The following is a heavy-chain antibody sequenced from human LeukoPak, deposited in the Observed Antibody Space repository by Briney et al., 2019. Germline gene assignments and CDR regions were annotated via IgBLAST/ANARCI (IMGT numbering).Heavy chain of an antibody. V-gene: IGHV1-69*13. CDR1: GGTFSSYA. J-gene: IGHJ5*02. CDR3: ARGKAAAGIWNWFDP. D-gene: IGHD6-13*01. CDR2: IIPIFGTA. Sequence: SVKVSCKASGGTFSSYAISWVRQAPGQGLEWMGGIIPIFGTANYAQKFQGRVTITADESTSTAYMELSSLRSEDTAVYYCARGKAAAGIWNWFDPWGQGTLVTVSS.